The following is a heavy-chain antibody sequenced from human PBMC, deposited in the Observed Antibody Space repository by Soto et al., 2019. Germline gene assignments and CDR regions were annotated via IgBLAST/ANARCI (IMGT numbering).Heavy chain of an antibody. CDR1: GDTFTFYS. CDR3: ASSYGSGYRAFDY. V-gene: IGHV1-69*02. J-gene: IGHJ4*02. Sequence: ASVKVSCKASGDTFTFYSINWVRQAPGLGLEWMGRINPILSMSNYAQRFQGRVTMTADKSTSTAYMELSSLRSEDTAIYYCASSYGSGYRAFDYWGQGALVTAPQ. CDR2: INPILSMS. D-gene: IGHD3-10*01.